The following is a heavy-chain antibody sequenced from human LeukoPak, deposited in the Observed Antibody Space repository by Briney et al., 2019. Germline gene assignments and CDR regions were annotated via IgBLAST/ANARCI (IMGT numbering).Heavy chain of an antibody. D-gene: IGHD1-1*01. V-gene: IGHV5-51*01. CDR2: IYPGDSDT. J-gene: IGHJ4*02. CDR3: ARHLGPSFYNPFDY. Sequence: GESLKISCKSSGYSFTSYWIGWVRQMPGKGLEWMGIIYPGDSDTRYCPSFQGQVTISADNSISTAYLQWSSLKASDTAMYYCARHLGPSFYNPFDYWGQGTLVTVSS. CDR1: GYSFTSYW.